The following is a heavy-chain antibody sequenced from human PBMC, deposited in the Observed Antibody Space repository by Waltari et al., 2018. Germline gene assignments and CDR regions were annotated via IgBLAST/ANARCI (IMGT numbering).Heavy chain of an antibody. D-gene: IGHD2-2*01. CDR3: ARLGGYQLLSGDY. V-gene: IGHV1-3*01. CDR1: GYTFTSYA. CDR2: NNAGNGNT. Sequence: QVQLVQSGAEVKKPGASVKVSCKASGYTFTSYAMHWVRQAPGQRLEGMGWNNAGNGNTKYSQRFQGRVTMTRDTSASTAYMELSSLRSEDTAVYYFARLGGYQLLSGDYWGQGTLVTVSS. J-gene: IGHJ4*02.